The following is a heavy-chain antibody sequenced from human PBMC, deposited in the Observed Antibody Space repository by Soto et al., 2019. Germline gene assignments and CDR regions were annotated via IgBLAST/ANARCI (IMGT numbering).Heavy chain of an antibody. CDR2: ISYDGSNK. D-gene: IGHD6-13*01. Sequence: GGSLRLSCAASGFTFSSYGMHWVRQAPGKGLEWVAVISYDGSNKYYADSVKGRFTISRDNSKNTLYLQMNSLRAEDTAVYYCAKDLIAAAGKGYWGQGTLVTVSS. V-gene: IGHV3-30*18. CDR3: AKDLIAAAGKGY. CDR1: GFTFSSYG. J-gene: IGHJ4*02.